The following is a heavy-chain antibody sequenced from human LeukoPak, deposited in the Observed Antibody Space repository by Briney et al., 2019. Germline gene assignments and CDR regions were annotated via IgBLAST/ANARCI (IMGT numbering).Heavy chain of an antibody. CDR2: INHSGST. CDR1: GGSFSGYY. J-gene: IGHJ3*02. V-gene: IGHV4-34*01. D-gene: IGHD1-26*01. CDR3: ARSEISGSYQGNAFDI. Sequence: SETLSLTCAVYGGSFSGYYWSWIRQPPGKGLEWIGEINHSGSTNYNPSLKSRVTISVDTSKNQFSLKLSSVTAADTAGYYCARSEISGSYQGNAFDIWGQGTMVTVSS.